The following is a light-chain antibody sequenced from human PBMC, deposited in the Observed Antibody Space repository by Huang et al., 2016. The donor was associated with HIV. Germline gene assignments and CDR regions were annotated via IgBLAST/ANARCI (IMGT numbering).Light chain of an antibody. CDR3: QQYGSFPPKLT. Sequence: ELVLTQSPGTLSLSPGERATLSCRASQSVDTSYLAWYQQKPGQAPRLLIYGASSRATDIPDRFSGNGSGTDFTLTISRLEPEDFAVYYCQQYGSFPPKLTFGGGTKVEMK. CDR2: GAS. V-gene: IGKV3-20*01. J-gene: IGKJ4*01. CDR1: QSVDTSY.